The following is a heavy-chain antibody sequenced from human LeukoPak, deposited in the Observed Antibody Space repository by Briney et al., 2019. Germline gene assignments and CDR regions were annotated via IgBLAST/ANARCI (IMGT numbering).Heavy chain of an antibody. CDR3: GYTNNFYH. Sequence: GGSLRLSCAASGFTFTTYWMHWVRQVPGKGLVWVSHISPDGSGTNYADSVQGRFTISRDNAKNTLYLQMNSLRVEDTAIYYCGYTNNFYHWGQGALVVVSA. J-gene: IGHJ4*02. CDR2: ISPDGSGT. CDR1: GFTFTTYW. D-gene: IGHD3-16*02. V-gene: IGHV3-74*01.